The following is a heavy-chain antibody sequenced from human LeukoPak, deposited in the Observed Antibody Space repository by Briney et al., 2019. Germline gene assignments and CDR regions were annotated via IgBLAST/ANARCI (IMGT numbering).Heavy chain of an antibody. CDR3: ARRGYSPNLDY. J-gene: IGHJ4*02. CDR1: GFTFSSYG. Sequence: GGSLRLSCAASGFTFSSYGMHWVRQAPGKGLEWVAVIWYDGSNKYYADSVKGRFTISRDNSKNTLYLQMNSLRAEDTAVYYCARRGYSPNLDYWGQGTLVTVSS. CDR2: IWYDGSNK. V-gene: IGHV3-33*01. D-gene: IGHD5-18*01.